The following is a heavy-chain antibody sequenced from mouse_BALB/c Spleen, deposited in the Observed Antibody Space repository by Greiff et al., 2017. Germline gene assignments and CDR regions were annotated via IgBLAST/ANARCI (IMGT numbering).Heavy chain of an antibody. Sequence: VKLMESGPGLVAPSQSLSITCTVSGFSLTSYGVHWVRQPPGKGLEWLGVIWAGGSTNYNSALMSRLSISKDNSKSQVFLKMNSLQTDDTAMYYCARGGGTTVVAPSWYFDVWGAGTTVTVSS. CDR3: ARGGGTTVVAPSWYFDV. D-gene: IGHD1-1*01. CDR2: IWAGGST. CDR1: GFSLTSYG. J-gene: IGHJ1*01. V-gene: IGHV2-9*02.